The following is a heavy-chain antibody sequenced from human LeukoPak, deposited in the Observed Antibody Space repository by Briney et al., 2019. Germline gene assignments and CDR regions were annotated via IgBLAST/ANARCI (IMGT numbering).Heavy chain of an antibody. Sequence: SQTLSLTCATSGDSVSSKTAAWNWIRQFPSRGLEWLGRTYYRSKWYNDYAVSVKSRITINPDTSKNQFSLQLKSVTPEDTAIYYCAKDQLGPGGLANWFDPWGQGTLVTVSS. CDR1: GDSVSSKTAA. V-gene: IGHV6-1*01. CDR2: TYYRSKWYN. D-gene: IGHD7-27*01. CDR3: AKDQLGPGGLANWFDP. J-gene: IGHJ5*02.